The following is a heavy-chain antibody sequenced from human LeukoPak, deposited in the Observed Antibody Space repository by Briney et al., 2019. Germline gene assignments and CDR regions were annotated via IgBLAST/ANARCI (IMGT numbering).Heavy chain of an antibody. CDR3: ARARFYYYDSSGYYYYYGMDV. Sequence: PGGSLRLSCAASEFTFSSYSMKWVRQAPGKGLEWVSSISSSSSYIYYADSVKGRFTISRDNAKNSLYLQMYSLRAEDTAVYYCARARFYYYDSSGYYYYYGMDVWGQGTTVTVSS. J-gene: IGHJ6*01. CDR2: ISSSSSYI. V-gene: IGHV3-21*01. CDR1: EFTFSSYS. D-gene: IGHD3-22*01.